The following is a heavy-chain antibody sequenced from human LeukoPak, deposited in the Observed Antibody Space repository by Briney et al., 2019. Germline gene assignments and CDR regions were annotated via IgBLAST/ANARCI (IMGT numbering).Heavy chain of an antibody. Sequence: PGGSLRLSCAASGFTFSSYAMSWVRQAPGKGLEWVSAISGSGGGTYYADSVKGRFTISRDNSKNTLYLQMNSLRAEDTAVYYCANYDIWYSSGWLGYWGQGTLVTVSS. V-gene: IGHV3-23*01. J-gene: IGHJ4*02. CDR2: ISGSGGGT. CDR1: GFTFSSYA. CDR3: ANYDIWYSSGWLGY. D-gene: IGHD6-19*01.